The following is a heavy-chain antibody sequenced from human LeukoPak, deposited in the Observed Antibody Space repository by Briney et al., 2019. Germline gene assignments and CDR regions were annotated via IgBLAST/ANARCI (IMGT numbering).Heavy chain of an antibody. CDR3: ARLSSSWLAVDS. D-gene: IGHD6-13*01. CDR2: IYPGDSDA. J-gene: IGHJ4*02. V-gene: IGHV5-51*01. Sequence: PGKSLKISCKGSGYSFSSYWIGWVRQMPGKGLEWMGIIYPGDSDARYSPSFEGQVTISVDKSISTAYLQWSSLKASDTAMYYCARLSSSWLAVDSWGQGTLVTVSS. CDR1: GYSFSSYW.